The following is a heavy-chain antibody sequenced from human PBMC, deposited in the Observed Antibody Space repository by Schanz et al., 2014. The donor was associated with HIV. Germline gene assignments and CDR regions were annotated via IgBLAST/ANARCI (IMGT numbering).Heavy chain of an antibody. CDR1: GYTFIDYF. CDR3: ARDLADSSTWHDVFDI. V-gene: IGHV1-2*02. J-gene: IGHJ3*02. CDR2: INPNSGGT. D-gene: IGHD6-13*01. Sequence: QVQLVQSGAEGRKPGASVKVSCKTSGYTFIDYFIHWVRQAPGQGLEWMGWINPNSGGTNSAQKFQGRVTMSMDTSITTAYMYMSSLRSDDTAVYYCARDLADSSTWHDVFDIWGQGTMVSVSS.